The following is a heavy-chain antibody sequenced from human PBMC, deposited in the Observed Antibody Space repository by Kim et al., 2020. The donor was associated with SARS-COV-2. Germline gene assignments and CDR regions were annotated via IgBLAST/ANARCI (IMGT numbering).Heavy chain of an antibody. CDR3: TTDHLDYGDYPPFDY. CDR1: GFTFSNAW. D-gene: IGHD4-17*01. CDR2: IKSKTDGGTT. J-gene: IGHJ4*02. Sequence: GGSLRLSCAASGFTFSNAWMSWVRQAPGKGLEWVGRIKSKTDGGTTDYDAPVKGRFTISRDDSKNTLYLQMNSLKTEDTAVYYCTTDHLDYGDYPPFDYWGQGTLVTVSS. V-gene: IGHV3-15*01.